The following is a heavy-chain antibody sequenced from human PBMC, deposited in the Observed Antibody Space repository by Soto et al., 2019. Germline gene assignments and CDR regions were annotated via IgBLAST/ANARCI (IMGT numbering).Heavy chain of an antibody. Sequence: KTSETLSLTCAVSGGSISSGGYSWSWIRQPPGKGLEWIGYIYHSGSTYYNPSLKSRVTISVDRSKNQFSLKLSSVTAADTAVYYCARGPESDYYDSSGYGLFDYWGQGTLVTVSS. D-gene: IGHD3-22*01. V-gene: IGHV4-30-2*01. CDR3: ARGPESDYYDSSGYGLFDY. CDR2: IYHSGST. J-gene: IGHJ4*02. CDR1: GGSISSGGYS.